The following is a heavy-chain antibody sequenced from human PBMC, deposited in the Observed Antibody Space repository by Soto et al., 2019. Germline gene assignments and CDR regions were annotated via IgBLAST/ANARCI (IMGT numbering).Heavy chain of an antibody. Sequence: EVQLVESGGGLVKPGGSLRLSCAASGFTFSNAWMNWVRQAPGKGLEWVGRIKSKTEGGTTDYAAPVKGRFTISRDDSKNTLYLQMNSLKTEDTAVYYCTTVGYCSSTSCYFNYYYYGMDVWGQGTTVTVSS. CDR1: GFTFSNAW. V-gene: IGHV3-15*07. D-gene: IGHD2-2*01. J-gene: IGHJ6*02. CDR2: IKSKTEGGTT. CDR3: TTVGYCSSTSCYFNYYYYGMDV.